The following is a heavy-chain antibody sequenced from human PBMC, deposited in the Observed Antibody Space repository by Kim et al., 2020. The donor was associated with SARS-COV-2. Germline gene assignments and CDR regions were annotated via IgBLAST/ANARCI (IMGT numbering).Heavy chain of an antibody. Sequence: SQTLSLTCAISGDSVSSKTAAWNWIRQSPSRGLEWLGRTYYRSKWYDDYAVSVKSRITINPDTSKNQFSLHLNSVTPEDTAVYYCARTTGAKLMLPFGGPYADWGQGTLVTVSS. V-gene: IGHV6-1*01. CDR3: ARTTGAKLMLPFGGPYAD. D-gene: IGHD3-16*01. CDR1: GDSVSSKTAA. CDR2: TYYRSKWYD. J-gene: IGHJ4*02.